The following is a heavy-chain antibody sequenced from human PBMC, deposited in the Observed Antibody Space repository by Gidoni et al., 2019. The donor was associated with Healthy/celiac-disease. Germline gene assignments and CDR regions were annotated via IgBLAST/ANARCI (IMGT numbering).Heavy chain of an antibody. D-gene: IGHD4-17*01. CDR1: GGSISRGSYY. J-gene: IGHJ3*02. Sequence: QVQLQESGPGLVKPSQTLSLTCPVSGGSISRGSYYWSWIRQPAGKGLEWIGRIYTSGSTNYNPSLKSRVTMSVDTSKNQFSLKLSSVTAADTAVYYCARDPITVTTEAFDIWGQGTMVTVSS. V-gene: IGHV4-61*02. CDR2: IYTSGST. CDR3: ARDPITVTTEAFDI.